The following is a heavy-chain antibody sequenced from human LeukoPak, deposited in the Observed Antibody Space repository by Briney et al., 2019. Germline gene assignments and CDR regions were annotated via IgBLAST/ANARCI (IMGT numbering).Heavy chain of an antibody. CDR2: IGESGGNT. CDR1: GFTFSTFV. V-gene: IGHV3-23*01. J-gene: IGHJ4*02. D-gene: IGHD1-7*01. Sequence: GGSLRLSCAASGFTFSTFVMTWVRQGPGKGLEWVSSIGESGGNTYYADSVKGRFTISGDNSKNTLYLQMNSLRDEGTAVYYCAKGRLRELNDCWGQGTLVTVSS. CDR3: AKGRLRELNDC.